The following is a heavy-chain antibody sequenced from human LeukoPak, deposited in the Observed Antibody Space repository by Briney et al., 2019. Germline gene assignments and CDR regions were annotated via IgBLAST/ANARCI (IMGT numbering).Heavy chain of an antibody. CDR2: IRTKTNGATA. D-gene: IGHD2-15*01. J-gene: IGHJ4*02. CDR1: GFTFGEDA. Sequence: GGSLRLSCTASGFTFGEDAMSWFRQAPGKGLEWLGFIRTKTNGATAEYAASVKGRFSISRDDSKSIAYLQLNSLKTEDTAVYYCARLIVVVVAASSYFDSWGQGTRVTVSS. V-gene: IGHV3-49*03. CDR3: ARLIVVVVAASSYFDS.